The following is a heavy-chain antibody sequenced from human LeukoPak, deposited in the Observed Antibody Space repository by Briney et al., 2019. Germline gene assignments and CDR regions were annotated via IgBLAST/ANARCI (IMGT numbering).Heavy chain of an antibody. CDR1: GDSIYNSDYY. D-gene: IGHD3-10*01. J-gene: IGHJ4*02. V-gene: IGHV4-39*07. CDR2: IFYGGST. Sequence: SETLSLTCTVSGDSIYNSDYYWGWIRQPPGKGLEWIGSIFYGGSTYYKPSLESRVTVSIATSKSQFSLNLRSVTAADTAVYYCARFGSRIQTGASFGFDSWGQGTLVTVSS. CDR3: ARFGSRIQTGASFGFDS.